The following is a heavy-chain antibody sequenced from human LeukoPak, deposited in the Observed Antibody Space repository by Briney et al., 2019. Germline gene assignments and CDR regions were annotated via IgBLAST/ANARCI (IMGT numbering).Heavy chain of an antibody. CDR2: ITNTDGST. J-gene: IGHJ5*02. CDR3: AKDGVVGWNYFDP. D-gene: IGHD1-7*01. V-gene: IGHV3-23*01. Sequence: GGSLRLSCAASGFNFRNFAMSWVRQSPGKGLEWVSGITNTDGSTYYADSVKGRFTISRDNSKNTVYLQMNSLRVADTAVYFCAKDGVVGWNYFDPSGQGTLVAVSS. CDR1: GFNFRNFA.